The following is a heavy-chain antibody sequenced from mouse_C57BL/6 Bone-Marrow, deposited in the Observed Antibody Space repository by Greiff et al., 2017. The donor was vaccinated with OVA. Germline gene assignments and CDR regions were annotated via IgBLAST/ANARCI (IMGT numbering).Heavy chain of an antibody. J-gene: IGHJ3*01. Sequence: DVKLVESEGGLVQPGSSMKLSCTASGFTFSDYYMAWVRQVPEKGLEWVANINYDGSSTYYLDSLKSRFIISRDNAKNILYLQMSSLKSEDTATYYCASYGYGFAYWGQGTLVTVSA. CDR2: INYDGSST. CDR3: ASYGYGFAY. V-gene: IGHV5-16*01. CDR1: GFTFSDYY. D-gene: IGHD2-2*01.